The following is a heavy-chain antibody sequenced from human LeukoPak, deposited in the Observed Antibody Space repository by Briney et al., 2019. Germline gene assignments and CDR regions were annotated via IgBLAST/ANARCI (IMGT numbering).Heavy chain of an antibody. CDR2: IYYSGST. D-gene: IGHD3-22*01. CDR3: AKAGVRYFDSSGLYAFDF. J-gene: IGHJ3*01. Sequence: SETLSLTCAVSGGSISCTSYYWAWSRQPPGKGLEWIGTIYYSGSTYHNPSLKSRVTLSVDTSRNQFSLRLSSVDAADTAVYYCAKAGVRYFDSSGLYAFDFWGQGTTVTVSS. V-gene: IGHV4-39*01. CDR1: GGSISCTSYY.